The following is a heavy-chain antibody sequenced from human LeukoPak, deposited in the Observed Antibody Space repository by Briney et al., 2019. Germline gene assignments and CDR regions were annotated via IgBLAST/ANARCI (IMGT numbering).Heavy chain of an antibody. CDR1: GGSMSNYY. CDR2: THYSGST. V-gene: IGHV4-59*01. Sequence: PSETLSLTCTVSGGSMSNYYWSGIRQSPGKGLEWIGHTHYSGSTTYNSSLKSRLTISVDTSKNQFSLKLSSVTAADTAVYYCARLRIYLTVVVTVRYFDLWGRGTLVTVSS. D-gene: IGHD2-2*01. J-gene: IGHJ2*01. CDR3: ARLRIYLTVVVTVRYFDL.